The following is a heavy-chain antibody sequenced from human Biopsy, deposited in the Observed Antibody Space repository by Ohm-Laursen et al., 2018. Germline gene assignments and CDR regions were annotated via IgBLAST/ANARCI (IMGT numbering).Heavy chain of an antibody. CDR2: INSDGSST. CDR3: TRAEAGSGSLLYFDY. V-gene: IGHV3-74*01. D-gene: IGHD3-10*01. CDR1: EFIFSRFW. Sequence: GSLRLSCAASEFIFSRFWMYWVRQAPGKGLVWVSRINSDGSSTNYADAVKGRFTISRDNAKNTVFLHMNSLRAEDTAVYYCTRAEAGSGSLLYFDYWGQGTLVTVSS. J-gene: IGHJ4*02.